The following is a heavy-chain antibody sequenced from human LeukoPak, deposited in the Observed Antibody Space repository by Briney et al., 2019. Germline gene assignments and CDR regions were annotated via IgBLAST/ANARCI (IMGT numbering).Heavy chain of an antibody. CDR3: AMDVPGVDGHYMDV. V-gene: IGHV1-46*01. CDR1: GYTFTSYY. Sequence: ASVKVSCKASGYTFTSYYMHWVRQAPGQGLEWMGIINPSGGSTSYAQKFQGRVTITTDESTSTAYMELSSLRSEDTAVYYCAMDVPGVDGHYMDVWGKGTTVTVSS. CDR2: INPSGGST. D-gene: IGHD2-21*01. J-gene: IGHJ6*03.